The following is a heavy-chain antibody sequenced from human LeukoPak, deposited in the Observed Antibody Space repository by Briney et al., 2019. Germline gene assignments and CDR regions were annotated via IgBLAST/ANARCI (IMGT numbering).Heavy chain of an antibody. D-gene: IGHD6-13*01. J-gene: IGHJ6*02. CDR2: ISYDGSNK. Sequence: GRSLRLSCAASGFTSSSYAMHWVRQAPGKGLEWVAVISYDGSNKYYADSVKGRFTISRDNSKNTLYLQMNSLRAEDTAVYYCARSWSAAAGLYYYYGMDVWGQGTTVTVSS. V-gene: IGHV3-30-3*01. CDR1: GFTSSSYA. CDR3: ARSWSAAAGLYYYYGMDV.